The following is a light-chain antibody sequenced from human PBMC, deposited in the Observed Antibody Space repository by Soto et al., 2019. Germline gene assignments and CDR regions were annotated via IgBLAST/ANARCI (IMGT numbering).Light chain of an antibody. CDR2: GTS. Sequence: EIVLTQSPGTLSLSPGDRATLSCRASQSVSSSFFAWYQQKPGQAPRLLIYGTSRRATGIPDRFSGSGAGTDFTLTISRLEPEEFAVYYCHQFDSSLTFGQGTTVEIK. CDR1: QSVSSSF. J-gene: IGKJ1*01. CDR3: HQFDSSLT. V-gene: IGKV3-20*01.